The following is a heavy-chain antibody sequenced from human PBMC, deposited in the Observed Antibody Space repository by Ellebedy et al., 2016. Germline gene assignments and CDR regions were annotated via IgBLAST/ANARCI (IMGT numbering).Heavy chain of an antibody. V-gene: IGHV1-8*01. J-gene: IGHJ4*02. CDR3: GIAATGTAVGD. D-gene: IGHD6-13*01. CDR1: GYSFISYE. CDR2: VTPYSGKT. Sequence: ASVKVSCKASGYSFISYEINWVRQATGQGLEWMGRVTPYSGKTDYAPKFQGRVTMTRDTSTSTAYVELSSLRSEDTAVYYCGIAATGTAVGDWGQGTLVTVSS.